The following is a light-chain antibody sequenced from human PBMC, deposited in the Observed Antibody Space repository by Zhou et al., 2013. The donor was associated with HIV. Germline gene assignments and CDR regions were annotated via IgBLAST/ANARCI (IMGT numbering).Light chain of an antibody. J-gene: IGLJ1*01. CDR3: SSYSSSSTLXV. CDR1: SSDVGGYNY. Sequence: QSALTQPASVSGSPGQSITISCTGTSSDVGGYNYVSWYQQHPGKAPKLMIYDVSNRPSGVPDRFSGSKSGNTASLTISGLQAEDEADYYCSSYSSSSTLXVFGTGTKVTVL. V-gene: IGLV2-14*01. CDR2: DVS.